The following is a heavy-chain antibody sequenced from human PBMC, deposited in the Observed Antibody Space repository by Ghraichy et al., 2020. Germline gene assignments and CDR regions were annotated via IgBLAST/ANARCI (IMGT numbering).Heavy chain of an antibody. CDR1: GFTFSSYA. V-gene: IGHV3-23*01. CDR3: APSAEGYNWNYPTFDF. J-gene: IGHJ4*02. CDR2: ISGSGGST. D-gene: IGHD1-7*01. Sequence: GESLNISCAASGFTFSSYAMSWVRQAPGKGLEWVSAISGSGGSTYYADSVKGRFTISRDNSKNTLYLQMNNLRAEDTAMYYCAPSAEGYNWNYPTFDFWGQGTLVTVSS.